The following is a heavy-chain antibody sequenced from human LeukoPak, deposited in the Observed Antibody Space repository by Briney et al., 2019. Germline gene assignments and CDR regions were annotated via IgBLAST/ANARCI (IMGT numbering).Heavy chain of an antibody. CDR3: AKVMRSYGCFDY. CDR2: ISYDGGNK. J-gene: IGHJ4*02. CDR1: GFTFSSYG. D-gene: IGHD5-18*01. V-gene: IGHV3-30*18. Sequence: GGSLRLSFAASGFTFSSYGMHWVRQAPGKGLEWVAVISYDGGNKYYADSVKGRFTISRDNSKNTLYLQMNSLRAEDTAVYYCAKVMRSYGCFDYWGQGTLVTVSS.